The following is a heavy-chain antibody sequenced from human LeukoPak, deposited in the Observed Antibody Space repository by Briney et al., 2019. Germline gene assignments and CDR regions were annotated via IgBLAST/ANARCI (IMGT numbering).Heavy chain of an antibody. Sequence: SETLSLTCTVSGDSIYTYYWSWLRQPPGKGLEYIGYIYHSGDTHYNPSLRSRVTMSVDTSNNQFSLRLSSVTAADTAMYYCARTARQCDFWGQGILVSVSS. D-gene: IGHD6-6*01. CDR1: GDSIYTYY. J-gene: IGHJ4*02. V-gene: IGHV4-59*01. CDR2: IYHSGDT. CDR3: ARTARQCDF.